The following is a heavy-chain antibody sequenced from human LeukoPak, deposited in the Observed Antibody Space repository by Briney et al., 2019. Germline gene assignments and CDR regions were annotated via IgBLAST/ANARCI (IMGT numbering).Heavy chain of an antibody. V-gene: IGHV3-30*14. Sequence: PGGSLRLSCAASGFTFSSYAMHWVRQAPGKGLEWVAVISYDGSNKYYADSVKGRFTISRDNSKNTLYLQMSSLRAEDTAVYYCVTDYQGLRYFDYWGQGTLVTVSS. CDR2: ISYDGSNK. D-gene: IGHD6-19*01. CDR1: GFTFSSYA. CDR3: VTDYQGLRYFDY. J-gene: IGHJ4*02.